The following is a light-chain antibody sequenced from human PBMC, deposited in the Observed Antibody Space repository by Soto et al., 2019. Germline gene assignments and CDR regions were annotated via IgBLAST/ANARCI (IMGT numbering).Light chain of an antibody. CDR1: SSDVGGYNH. Sequence: QSVLIQPRSVSGSPGQSVTISCIGTSSDVGGYNHVSWYQQHPGKAPKLLVYDVTKWPSGVPDRFSGSKSGNTASLTISGLQAEDEADYYCSSYSGSYTYVFGSGTKVTVL. CDR3: SSYSGSYTYV. CDR2: DVT. V-gene: IGLV2-11*01. J-gene: IGLJ1*01.